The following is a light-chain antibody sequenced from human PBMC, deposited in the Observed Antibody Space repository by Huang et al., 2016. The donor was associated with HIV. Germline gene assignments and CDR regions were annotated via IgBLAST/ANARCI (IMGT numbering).Light chain of an antibody. CDR1: QGISSA. Sequence: AIQLTQSPSSLSASVGDRVTITCRASQGISSALACYQQKPGKAPKLLIYDASSLERGVPSRFSGSGSGTDFTLTISSLQPEDFATYYCQQFNNYLTFGQGTRLEIK. J-gene: IGKJ5*01. V-gene: IGKV1-13*01. CDR2: DAS. CDR3: QQFNNYLT.